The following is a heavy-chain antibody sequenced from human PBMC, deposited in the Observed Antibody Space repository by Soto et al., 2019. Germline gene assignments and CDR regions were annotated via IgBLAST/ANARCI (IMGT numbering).Heavy chain of an antibody. D-gene: IGHD2-2*01. J-gene: IGHJ3*02. CDR2: INPSGAST. V-gene: IGHV1-46*01. Sequence: ASVKVSCKASGYTFISRYIHWVRQAPGQGLEWMGIINPSGASTTYAQKFQGRVTMTRDTSTSTVYMELSSLRSEDTAVYYCARGGSGSTSSPEAFDIWGQGAVVTVSS. CDR3: ARGGSGSTSSPEAFDI. CDR1: GYTFISRY.